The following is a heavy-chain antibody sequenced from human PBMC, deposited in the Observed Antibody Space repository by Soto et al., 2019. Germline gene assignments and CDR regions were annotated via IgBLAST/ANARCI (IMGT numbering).Heavy chain of an antibody. CDR2: IYYSGST. CDR1: GGSISSGGYY. J-gene: IGHJ4*02. D-gene: IGHD3-10*01. Sequence: SETLSLTCTVSGGSISSGGYYWSWIRQHPGKGLEWIGYIYYSGSTYYNPSLKSRVTISVDTSKNQFSLKLSSVTAADTAVYYCARVGQDYYGSGSYSVHFDYWGQGTLVTVSS. V-gene: IGHV4-31*03. CDR3: ARVGQDYYGSGSYSVHFDY.